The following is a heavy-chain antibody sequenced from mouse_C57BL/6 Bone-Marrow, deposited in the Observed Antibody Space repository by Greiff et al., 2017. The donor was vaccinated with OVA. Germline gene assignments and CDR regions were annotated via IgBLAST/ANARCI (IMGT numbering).Heavy chain of an antibody. Sequence: QVQLQQPGAELVMPGASVKLSCKASGYTFTSYWMHWVKQRPGQGLEWIGELDPSDSYTNYNQKFKGKSTLTVDKSSSTAYMQLSSLTSEDSAVYYCARKNGYYCAMDYWGQGTSVTVSS. CDR1: GYTFTSYW. J-gene: IGHJ4*01. V-gene: IGHV1-69*01. CDR3: ARKNGYYCAMDY. D-gene: IGHD2-2*01. CDR2: LDPSDSYT.